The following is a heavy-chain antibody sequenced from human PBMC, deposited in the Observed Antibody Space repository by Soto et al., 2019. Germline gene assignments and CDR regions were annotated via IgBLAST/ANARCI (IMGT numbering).Heavy chain of an antibody. J-gene: IGHJ4*02. V-gene: IGHV1-8*01. D-gene: IGHD1-26*01. Sequence: QVQLVQSGAEVKKPGASVKVSCKASGYTFTSYDINWVRQATGQGLEWMGWMNPNSGTTGNAQKFQGRVTMTRNTSITTAYMELSSLRSEDTAVYYCAREISGSYRFDYWGQGTLVTVSS. CDR2: MNPNSGTT. CDR3: AREISGSYRFDY. CDR1: GYTFTSYD.